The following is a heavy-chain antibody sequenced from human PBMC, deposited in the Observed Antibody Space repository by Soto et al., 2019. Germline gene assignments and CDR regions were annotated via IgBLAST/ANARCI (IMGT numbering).Heavy chain of an antibody. CDR2: IYYSGST. D-gene: IGHD5-12*01. J-gene: IGHJ4*02. CDR1: GGSISSSNYY. CDR3: ASYLGYNPVRY. V-gene: IGHV4-39*01. Sequence: SETLSLTCTVSGGSISSSNYYWAWIRQPPGKGLEWIGTIYYSGSTYYNPSLKTRVTISVDTSKNQFSLKLSSVTAADTALYYCASYLGYNPVRYWGQGTLVTVSS.